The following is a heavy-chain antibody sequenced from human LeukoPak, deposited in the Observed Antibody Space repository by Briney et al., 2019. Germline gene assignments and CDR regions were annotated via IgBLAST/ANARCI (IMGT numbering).Heavy chain of an antibody. Sequence: PSETLSLTCTVSGGSISSSSYYWGWIRQPPGKGLEWIGSTYYSGSTYYNPSLKSRVTISVDTSKNQFPLKLSSVTAADTAVYYCARQGQPLYYFDYWGQGTLVTVSS. CDR2: TYYSGST. CDR3: ARQGQPLYYFDY. D-gene: IGHD2/OR15-2a*01. J-gene: IGHJ4*02. V-gene: IGHV4-39*01. CDR1: GGSISSSSYY.